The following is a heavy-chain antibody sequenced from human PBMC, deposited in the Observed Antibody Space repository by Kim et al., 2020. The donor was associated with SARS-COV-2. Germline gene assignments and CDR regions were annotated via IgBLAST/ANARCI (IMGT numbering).Heavy chain of an antibody. CDR1: GFSLSTSGMC. Sequence: SGPTLVNPTQTLTLTCTFSGFSLSTSGMCVSWIRQPSGKALEWLALIDWDDDKYYSTSLKTRLTIFKDTSKNQVVLTMTNMDPVDTATYYCARSTVGRGYYYGMDVWGQGTTVTVSS. CDR2: IDWDDDK. D-gene: IGHD3-10*01. CDR3: ARSTVGRGYYYGMDV. J-gene: IGHJ6*02. V-gene: IGHV2-70*01.